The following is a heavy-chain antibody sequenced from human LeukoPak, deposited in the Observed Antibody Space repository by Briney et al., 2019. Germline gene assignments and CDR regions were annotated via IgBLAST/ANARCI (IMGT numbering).Heavy chain of an antibody. CDR2: INSDGSGT. CDR3: ARGTIAYCGGDCYYHFDY. V-gene: IGHV3-74*01. D-gene: IGHD2-21*02. Sequence: QPGGSLRLSCAASGFTFSSYWMHWVRQAPGKGLVWVSRINSDGSGTTYADSVKGRLTISRDNAKNTLYLQMNSLRAEDTAVYYCARGTIAYCGGDCYYHFDYWGQGTLVTVSS. CDR1: GFTFSSYW. J-gene: IGHJ4*02.